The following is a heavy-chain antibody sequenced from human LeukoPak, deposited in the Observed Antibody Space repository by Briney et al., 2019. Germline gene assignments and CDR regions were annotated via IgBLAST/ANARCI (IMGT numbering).Heavy chain of an antibody. V-gene: IGHV4-39*01. CDR2: IYYSGST. D-gene: IGHD3-22*01. Sequence: SETLSLTCTVSGGSISSSSYYWGWIRQPPGKGLEWIGSIYYSGSTYYNPSLKSRVTISVDTSKNQFSLNLSSVTAADTAVYYCARSYYCDSSGYPYWGQGTLVTVSS. CDR3: ARSYYCDSSGYPY. J-gene: IGHJ4*02. CDR1: GGSISSSSYY.